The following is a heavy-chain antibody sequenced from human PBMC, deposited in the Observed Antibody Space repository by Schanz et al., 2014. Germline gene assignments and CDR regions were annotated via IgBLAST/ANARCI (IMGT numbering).Heavy chain of an antibody. J-gene: IGHJ4*02. CDR1: GITLSGYG. D-gene: IGHD3-22*01. Sequence: AQLLESGGGLVQPGGSLRLSCAASGITLSGYGLHWVRQAPGKGLEWVGFISFDGRNTGYAHSVKGRFTISRDNSENTLYLQMNSLRAEDTAVYYCAKQHGVIQQVSDYWGQGTLVTVSS. CDR2: ISFDGRNT. CDR3: AKQHGVIQQVSDY. V-gene: IGHV3-30*18.